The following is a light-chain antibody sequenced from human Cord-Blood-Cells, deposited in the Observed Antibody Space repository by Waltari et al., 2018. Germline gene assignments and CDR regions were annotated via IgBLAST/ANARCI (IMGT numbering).Light chain of an antibody. CDR3: QQSYSTPRT. J-gene: IGKJ2*01. CDR1: QSISSY. CDR2: AAS. V-gene: IGKV1-39*01. Sequence: DIQMTQSPSSLSASVGDRVTITCRAGQSISSYLNWYQQKPGKAPKLLIYAASSLQSGVPSRFSGSGSVTDFTLTISSLQPEDFATYYCQQSYSTPRTFGQGTKLEIK.